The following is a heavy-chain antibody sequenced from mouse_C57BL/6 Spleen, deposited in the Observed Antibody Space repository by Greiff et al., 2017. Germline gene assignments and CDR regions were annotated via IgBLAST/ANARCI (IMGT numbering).Heavy chain of an antibody. Sequence: VQLQQPEAELVKPGASVKLSCKASGYTFTSYWMHWVKQRPGQGLEWIGTIHPNSGSTNYNEKFKSKATLTVDKSSSTAYMQLSSLTSEDSAVYYCERITTVVDYYAMDYWGQGTSVTVSS. V-gene: IGHV1-64*01. CDR2: IHPNSGST. CDR3: ERITTVVDYYAMDY. CDR1: GYTFTSYW. J-gene: IGHJ4*01. D-gene: IGHD1-1*01.